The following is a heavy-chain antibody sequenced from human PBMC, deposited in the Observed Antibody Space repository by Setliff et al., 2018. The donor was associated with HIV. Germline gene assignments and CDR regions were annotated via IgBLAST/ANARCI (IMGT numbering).Heavy chain of an antibody. CDR3: ARADPLGEQVWSLQYFHL. CDR2: INSDGSVT. Sequence: PGGSLRLSCVASGFPFSDYWMHWVRQTPGKGLVWVSRINSDGSVTNYADSVRGRFTISRDNAKNTVYLQMDSLRDEDTAVYYCARADPLGEQVWSLQYFHLWGQGTLVTVSS. J-gene: IGHJ1*01. CDR1: GFPFSDYW. D-gene: IGHD3-10*01. V-gene: IGHV3-74*01.